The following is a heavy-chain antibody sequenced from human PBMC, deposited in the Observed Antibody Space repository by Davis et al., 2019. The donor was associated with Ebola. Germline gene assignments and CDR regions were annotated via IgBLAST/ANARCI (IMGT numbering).Heavy chain of an antibody. D-gene: IGHD6-19*01. CDR1: GYSFTSYW. CDR2: IYPGDSDT. Sequence: GESLKISCKGSGYSFTSYWIGWVRQMPGKGLEWMGIIYPGDSDTRYSPSFQGQVTISADKSISTAYLQWSSLKASDTAMYYCARPSSGWSSKYYFDYWGQGTLVTVSS. CDR3: ARPSSGWSSKYYFDY. V-gene: IGHV5-51*01. J-gene: IGHJ4*02.